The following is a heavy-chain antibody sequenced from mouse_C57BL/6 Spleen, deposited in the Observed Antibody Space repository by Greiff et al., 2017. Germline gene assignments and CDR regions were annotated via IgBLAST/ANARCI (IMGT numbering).Heavy chain of an antibody. CDR2: INPGSGGT. J-gene: IGHJ3*01. Sequence: QVQLQQSGAELVRPGTSVKVSCKASGYAFTNYLIEWVKQRPGQGLAWIGVINPGSGGTNYNEKFKGKATLTADKSSSTAYMQLSSLTSEDSAVYFCARGDGNYRFAYWGQGTLVTVSA. CDR1: GYAFTNYL. V-gene: IGHV1-54*01. D-gene: IGHD2-1*01. CDR3: ARGDGNYRFAY.